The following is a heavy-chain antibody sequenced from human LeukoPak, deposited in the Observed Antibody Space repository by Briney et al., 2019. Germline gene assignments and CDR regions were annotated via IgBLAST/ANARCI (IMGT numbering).Heavy chain of an antibody. CDR2: ISSSGSTI. Sequence: GGSLRLSCAASGFTFSSYEMNWVRQAPGKGLEWVSYISSSGSTIYYADSVKGRFTISRDNAKNSLYLQMNSLRAEDTAVYYCARGVHLYYDYARQAFWDYWGQGTLVTVSS. CDR3: ARGVHLYYDYARQAFWDY. V-gene: IGHV3-48*03. J-gene: IGHJ4*02. D-gene: IGHD3-16*01. CDR1: GFTFSSYE.